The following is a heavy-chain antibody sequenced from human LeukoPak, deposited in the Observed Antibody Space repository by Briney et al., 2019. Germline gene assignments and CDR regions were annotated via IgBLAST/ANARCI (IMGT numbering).Heavy chain of an antibody. CDR1: GGSISSYY. D-gene: IGHD6-19*01. CDR3: ARDRIAVAGTLGSYDAFDI. V-gene: IGHV4-59*01. Sequence: KPSETLSLTCIVSGGSISSYYWSWIRQPPGKGLEWIGYIYYSGSTNYNPSLKSRVTISVDTSKNQFSLKLSSVTAADTAVYYCARDRIAVAGTLGSYDAFDIWGQGTMVTVSS. J-gene: IGHJ3*02. CDR2: IYYSGST.